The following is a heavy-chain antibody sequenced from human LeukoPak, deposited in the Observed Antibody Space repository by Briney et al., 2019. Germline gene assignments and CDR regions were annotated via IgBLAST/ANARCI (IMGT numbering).Heavy chain of an antibody. D-gene: IGHD6-25*01. J-gene: IGHJ4*02. V-gene: IGHV3-74*01. CDR3: ARSGYPYYFDY. Sequence: PGGSLRLSCGASGFSFSSYWMHWVRQAPGKGLMWVSRVNNDGSSTTYADSVEGRFTISRDNARNTLYLQMNSLRAEDTAVYYCARSGYPYYFDYWGQGTLVTVSS. CDR2: VNNDGSST. CDR1: GFSFSSYW.